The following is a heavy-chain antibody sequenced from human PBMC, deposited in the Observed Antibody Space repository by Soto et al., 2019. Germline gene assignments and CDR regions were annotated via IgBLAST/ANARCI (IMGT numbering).Heavy chain of an antibody. V-gene: IGHV3-30*18. D-gene: IGHD6-19*01. CDR3: ANEGQWLVLHY. CDR2: ISYDGSNK. Sequence: QVQLVESGGGVVQPGRSLRLSCAASGFTFSSYGMHWVRQAPGKGLEWVAVISYDGSNKYYADSVKGRFTISRDNSKNTLYLQMNSLRAEDTAVYYCANEGQWLVLHYWGQGTLVTVSS. CDR1: GFTFSSYG. J-gene: IGHJ4*02.